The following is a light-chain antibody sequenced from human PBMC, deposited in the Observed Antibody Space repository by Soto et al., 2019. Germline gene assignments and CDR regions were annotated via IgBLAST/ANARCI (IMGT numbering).Light chain of an antibody. CDR2: AAS. J-gene: IGKJ3*01. CDR1: QGISNY. CDR3: QKYKRVPR. V-gene: IGKV1-27*01. Sequence: DIQMTQSPSSLSAYVGDRVTITCRASQGISNYLAWYQQKPGKVPKLLIYAASTLQSGVPSRFSGSGSGTDLTLTIIRRQPEDAATDYCQKYKRVPRFGPGTKVDIK.